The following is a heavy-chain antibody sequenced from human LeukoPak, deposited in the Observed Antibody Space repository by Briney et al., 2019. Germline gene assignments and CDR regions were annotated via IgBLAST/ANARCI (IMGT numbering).Heavy chain of an antibody. CDR1: GYTFTSYG. CDR2: ISAYNGNT. D-gene: IGHD2-15*01. V-gene: IGHV1-18*01. J-gene: IGHJ4*02. Sequence: ASVTVSCKASGYTFTSYGISWVRQAPGQGLEWMGWISAYNGNTNYAQKLQGRVTMTTDTSTSTAYMELRSLRSDDTAVYYCARDCSGGSCYLYFDYWGQGTLVTVSS. CDR3: ARDCSGGSCYLYFDY.